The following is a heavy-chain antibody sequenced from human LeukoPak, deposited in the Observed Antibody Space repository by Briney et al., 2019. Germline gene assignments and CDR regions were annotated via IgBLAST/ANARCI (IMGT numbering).Heavy chain of an antibody. CDR2: IHYSGST. CDR1: GGSIRSYY. V-gene: IGHV4-59*01. Sequence: SETLSLTCSVSGGSIRSYYWSWIRQPPGKGPEWIGYIHYSGSTNYNPSLKSRVTISVDTSKNQLSLKLSSVTAADTAVYYCARDQTSKGDAFDIWGQGTMVTVSS. J-gene: IGHJ3*02. CDR3: ARDQTSKGDAFDI.